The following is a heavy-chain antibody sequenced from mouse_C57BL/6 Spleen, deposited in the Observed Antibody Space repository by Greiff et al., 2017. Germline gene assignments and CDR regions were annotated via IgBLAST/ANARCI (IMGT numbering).Heavy chain of an antibody. CDR1: GFTFSSYA. CDR3: TRRGGHCYCDV. Sequence: EVQLVESGAGLVKPGGSLKLSCAASGFTFSSYAMSWVRQTPEKRLEWVAYISGGGDYIYYAATVKGRFTISRDNARNTLYLQMSSLKSEDTAMYYCTRRGGHCYCDVWGTGTAVTVTS. V-gene: IGHV5S21*01. CDR2: ISGGGDYI. D-gene: IGHD1-1*02. J-gene: IGHJ1*03.